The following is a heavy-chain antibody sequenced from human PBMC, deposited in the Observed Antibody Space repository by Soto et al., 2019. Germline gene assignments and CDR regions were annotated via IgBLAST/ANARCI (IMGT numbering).Heavy chain of an antibody. CDR3: ARGPRNWGVDY. J-gene: IGHJ4*02. CDR1: GYTFTSYD. V-gene: IGHV1-8*01. Sequence: QVQLVQSGAEVKKPGASVKVSCKAAGYTFTSYDINWVRQATGQDFEWMGWMNPNSGNTAYAQKFQGRVTMTRDTSKSTAFRELSSLTSDDTAVYYCARGPRNWGVDYWGQGTLVTVSS. CDR2: MNPNSGNT. D-gene: IGHD7-27*01.